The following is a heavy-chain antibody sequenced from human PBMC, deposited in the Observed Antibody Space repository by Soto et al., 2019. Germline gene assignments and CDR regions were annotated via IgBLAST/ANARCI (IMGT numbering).Heavy chain of an antibody. J-gene: IGHJ4*02. V-gene: IGHV3-21*01. D-gene: IGHD3-16*01. CDR3: AADIMITFGGVIINDY. CDR1: GFTFSSYS. CDR2: ISSSSSYK. Sequence: EVQLVESGGGLVQPGGSLRLSCAASGFTFSSYSMNWVRQAPGKGLEWVSSISSSSSYKYYADSVKGRFTISRDNAKNSRYLQMNSLRADDTAVYYCAADIMITFGGVIINDYWGQGTLVTVSS.